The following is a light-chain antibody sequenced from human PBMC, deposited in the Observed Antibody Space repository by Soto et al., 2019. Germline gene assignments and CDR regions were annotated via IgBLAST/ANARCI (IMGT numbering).Light chain of an antibody. V-gene: IGLV2-23*01. Sequence: QSVLTQPASVSGSPGQSITISCTGTSSDVGSYNLVSWYQQHPGKAPKLMISEANKRPSGVSNRFSASKSGNTASLTISGLQAEDEADYFCCSFASGSTYVFGTGTKLTVL. CDR1: SSDVGSYNL. CDR2: EAN. CDR3: CSFASGSTYV. J-gene: IGLJ1*01.